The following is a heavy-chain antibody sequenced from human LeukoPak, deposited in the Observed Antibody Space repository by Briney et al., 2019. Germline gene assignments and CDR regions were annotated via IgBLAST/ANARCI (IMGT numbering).Heavy chain of an antibody. J-gene: IGHJ4*02. CDR3: ARMDVRGGKKIDY. CDR1: SGSISTSNYY. CDR2: IFYSGST. Sequence: SETLSLTCTVSSGSISTSNYYWGWVRQPPGKALEWIGNIFYSGSTYYSPSLKSRVTISLDTSRNQFSLKLNSVTAADTAVYYCARMDVRGGKKIDYWGQGTLVTVSS. V-gene: IGHV4-39*07. D-gene: IGHD3-10*01.